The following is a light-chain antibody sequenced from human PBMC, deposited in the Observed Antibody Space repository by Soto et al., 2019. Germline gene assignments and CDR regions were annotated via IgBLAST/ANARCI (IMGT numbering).Light chain of an antibody. Sequence: QSALTQPASVSGSPGQSITISCTGSQSSRAPKLIVSEVSHRPSGVSNRFSGSKSGNTASLTISGLQSEDEADYYCISYTSDDVRYVFGTGTKVTVL. CDR2: EVS. V-gene: IGLV2-14*01. CDR1: QS. J-gene: IGLJ1*01. CDR3: ISYTSDDVRYV.